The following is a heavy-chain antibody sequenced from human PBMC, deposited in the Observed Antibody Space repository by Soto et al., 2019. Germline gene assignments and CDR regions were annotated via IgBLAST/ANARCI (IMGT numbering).Heavy chain of an antibody. V-gene: IGHV3-30-3*01. CDR1: GFTFSSYA. D-gene: IGHD6-13*01. J-gene: IGHJ4*02. CDR3: ARDLAAASPFDY. CDR2: ISYDGSNK. Sequence: GGSLRLSCAASGFTFSSYAMHWVRQAPGKGLEWVAVISYDGSNKYYADSVKGRFTISRDNSKNTLYLQMNSLRAEDTAVYYCARDLAAASPFDYWGQGTQVTVSS.